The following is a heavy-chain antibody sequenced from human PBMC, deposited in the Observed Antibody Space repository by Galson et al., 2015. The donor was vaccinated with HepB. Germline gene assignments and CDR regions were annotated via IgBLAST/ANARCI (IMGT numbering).Heavy chain of an antibody. V-gene: IGHV3-9*01. Sequence: SLRLSCAASGFTFEDYAMHWVRQVPGKGLEWVSGINWNSDFTGYADSVRGRFTISRDNARYSLYLQMNSLRTEDTALYYCAQDLTYYYGSGSYFVAMDVWGQGTTVTVSS. CDR3: AQDLTYYYGSGSYFVAMDV. CDR2: INWNSDFT. J-gene: IGHJ6*02. D-gene: IGHD3-10*01. CDR1: GFTFEDYA.